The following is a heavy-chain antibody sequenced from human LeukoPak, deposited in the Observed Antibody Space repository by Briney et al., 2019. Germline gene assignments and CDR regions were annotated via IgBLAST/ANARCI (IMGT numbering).Heavy chain of an antibody. V-gene: IGHV5-51*01. CDR3: ARSDYCGGDCYFLNWFDP. CDR1: GYSFTSYW. J-gene: IGHJ5*02. Sequence: GESLKISCQGSGYSFTSYWIGWVRQMPGKGLEWMGIIYPGDSDTRYSPSFQGQVTISADKSISTAYLQWSSLKASDTAMYYCARSDYCGGDCYFLNWFDPWGQGTLVTVSS. D-gene: IGHD2-21*02. CDR2: IYPGDSDT.